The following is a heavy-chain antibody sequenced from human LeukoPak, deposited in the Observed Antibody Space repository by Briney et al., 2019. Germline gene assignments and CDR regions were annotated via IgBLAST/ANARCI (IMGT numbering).Heavy chain of an antibody. CDR2: INGDETIT. V-gene: IGHV3-74*03. J-gene: IGHJ3*02. CDR1: GFIFSRYW. Sequence: GGSLRLSCEASGFIFSRYWMYWVRQAPGKGLVWVSHINGDETITKYADFVEGRFTISRGNAKNTLFLQVNSLRAEDTALYYCATLTHYNSRSFAFDIWGQGTLVAVSS. CDR3: ATLTHYNSRSFAFDI. D-gene: IGHD3-22*01.